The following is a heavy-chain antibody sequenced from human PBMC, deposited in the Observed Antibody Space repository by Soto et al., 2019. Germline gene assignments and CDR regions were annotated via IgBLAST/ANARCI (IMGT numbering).Heavy chain of an antibody. J-gene: IGHJ5*02. V-gene: IGHV4-30-4*01. Sequence: PSETLSLTCTVSGGSISSGDYYWSWIRQPPGKGLEWIGYIYYSGSIYYNPSLKSRVTISVDTSKNQFSLKLSSVTAADTAVYYCARDTRYNWNRRFDPWGQGTLVTVSS. CDR2: IYYSGSI. D-gene: IGHD1-20*01. CDR3: ARDTRYNWNRRFDP. CDR1: GGSISSGDYY.